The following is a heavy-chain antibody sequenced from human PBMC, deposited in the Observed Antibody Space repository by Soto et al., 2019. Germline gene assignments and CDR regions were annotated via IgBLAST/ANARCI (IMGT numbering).Heavy chain of an antibody. V-gene: IGHV1-69*13. Sequence: GASVKVSCKASGGTFSSYAISWVRQAPGQGLEWMGGIIPIFGTANYAQKFQGRVTITADESTSTAYMELSSLRSEDTAVYYCATPTGTYSGYAHYYYGMDVWGQGPTVTVS. D-gene: IGHD5-12*01. CDR1: GGTFSSYA. CDR2: IIPIFGTA. J-gene: IGHJ6*01. CDR3: ATPTGTYSGYAHYYYGMDV.